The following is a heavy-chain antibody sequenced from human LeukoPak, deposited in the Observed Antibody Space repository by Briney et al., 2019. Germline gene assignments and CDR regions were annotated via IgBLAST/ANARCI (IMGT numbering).Heavy chain of an antibody. Sequence: GGSLRLSCAASGFTFSSYAMSWVRQAPGKGLEWVSVIYSGGSTYYADSVKGRFTISRDNSKNTLYLQMNSLRAEDTAVYYCARGSGDTMIVAGADQYYGMDVWGQGTTVTVSS. D-gene: IGHD3-22*01. J-gene: IGHJ6*02. CDR2: IYSGGST. V-gene: IGHV3-66*01. CDR1: GFTFSSYA. CDR3: ARGSGDTMIVAGADQYYGMDV.